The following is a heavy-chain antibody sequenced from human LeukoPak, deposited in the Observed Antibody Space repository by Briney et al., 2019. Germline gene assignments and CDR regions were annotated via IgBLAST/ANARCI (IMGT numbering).Heavy chain of an antibody. D-gene: IGHD5/OR15-5a*01. CDR3: ARSTDY. CDR2: IKQDGSEK. J-gene: IGHJ4*02. V-gene: IGHV3-7*01. CDR1: GFTFSDYW. Sequence: GGSLRLSCATSGFTFSDYWMNWVRQAPGKGLEWVANIKQDGSEKYYVGSVKGRFTISRDNAKNSLYLQMNNLRAEDTAVYYCARSTDYWGQGTLATVSS.